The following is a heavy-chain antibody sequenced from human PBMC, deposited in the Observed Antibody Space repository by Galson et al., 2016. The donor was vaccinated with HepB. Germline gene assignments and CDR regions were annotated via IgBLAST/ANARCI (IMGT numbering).Heavy chain of an antibody. CDR3: ARLYWGYGPLDY. CDR1: EFIFSNYW. Sequence: SLRLSCAASEFIFSNYWMAWVRQAPGKGLEWVSQINTDGSITHSSDSVKGRFTTSRDNAKNTLFLQMNSLRAEDTAVYYCARLYWGYGPLDYWGQGTLVPVSS. CDR2: INTDGSIT. J-gene: IGHJ4*02. D-gene: IGHD7-27*01. V-gene: IGHV3-74*01.